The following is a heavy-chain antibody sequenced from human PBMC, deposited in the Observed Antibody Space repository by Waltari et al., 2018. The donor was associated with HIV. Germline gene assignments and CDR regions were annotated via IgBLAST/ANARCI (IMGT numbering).Heavy chain of an antibody. J-gene: IGHJ4*02. CDR2: TSASGGTT. CDR3: AKAPLRRSSVGGEGPSHFEY. V-gene: IGHV3-23*01. Sequence: EVQLLDSGGGWVQPGGFLRLSCAASGFPFGSFAMSWVRQAPGKGPEWVSGTSASGGTTYYADSVKGRFPISRDNSKNTLYLQMNRLRAEDTAVYYCAKAPLRRSSVGGEGPSHFEYWGQGTLVTVSS. D-gene: IGHD3-10*01. CDR1: GFPFGSFA.